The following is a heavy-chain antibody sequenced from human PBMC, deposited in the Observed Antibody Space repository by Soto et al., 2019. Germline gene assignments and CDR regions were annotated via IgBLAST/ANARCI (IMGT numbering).Heavy chain of an antibody. J-gene: IGHJ4*02. D-gene: IGHD5-12*01. CDR1: GDSMNNYY. Sequence: QVQLQESGPGLVKPSETLSLTCTVSGDSMNNYYWTWIRQPPGKGMEWIGYIYSSGGTIYSPSLRGRLTISIDTSESQFSLKLTSVTAADTAVYYSARGKRASGYYRDDYLGQGTLVTVSS. V-gene: IGHV4-59*01. CDR3: ARGKRASGYYRDDY. CDR2: IYSSGGT.